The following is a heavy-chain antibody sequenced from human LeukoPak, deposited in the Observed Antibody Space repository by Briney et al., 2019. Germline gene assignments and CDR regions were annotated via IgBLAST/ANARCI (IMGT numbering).Heavy chain of an antibody. CDR1: GGSISSSSYY. V-gene: IGHV4-39*07. D-gene: IGHD3-3*02. J-gene: IGHJ2*01. CDR2: IYYSGST. CDR3: ARPPDSIPWYFDL. Sequence: SETLSLTCTVSGGSISSSSYYWGWIRQPPGKGLEWIGSIYYSGSTYYNPSLKSRVTISVDTSKNQFSLKLSSVTAADTAVYYCARPPDSIPWYFDLWGRGTLVTVSS.